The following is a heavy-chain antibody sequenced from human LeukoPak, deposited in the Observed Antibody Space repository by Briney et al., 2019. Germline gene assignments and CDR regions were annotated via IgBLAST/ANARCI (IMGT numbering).Heavy chain of an antibody. D-gene: IGHD5-12*01. CDR1: AFTFSSYE. CDR3: ARKSGAIVGTIIDAFDS. J-gene: IGHJ3*01. CDR2: ISGSGSPK. Sequence: GGSLRLSCTASAFTFSSYEIHWVRQASGKGLEWISYISGSGSPKYYADSVKGLFIISRDNGNNSVHLQKNSLRVEDTAIYYCARKSGAIVGTIIDAFDSWDQGTMVTVSS. V-gene: IGHV3-48*03.